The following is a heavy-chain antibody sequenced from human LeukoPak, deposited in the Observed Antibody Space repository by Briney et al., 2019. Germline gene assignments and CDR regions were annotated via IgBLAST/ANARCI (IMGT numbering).Heavy chain of an antibody. V-gene: IGHV5-51*01. CDR2: IYPGDSDT. Sequence: GESLKISCQGSGYSFTSYWIGWVRQMPGKGLEWMGIIYPGDSDTRYSPSFQGQVTISADKSISTAYLQWSSLKASDTAMYYCARTGRCSGGSCSINWCDPWGQGTLVTVSS. CDR3: ARTGRCSGGSCSINWCDP. CDR1: GYSFTSYW. J-gene: IGHJ5*02. D-gene: IGHD2-15*01.